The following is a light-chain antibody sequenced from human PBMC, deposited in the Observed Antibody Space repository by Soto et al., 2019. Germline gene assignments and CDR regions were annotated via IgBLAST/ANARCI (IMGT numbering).Light chain of an antibody. Sequence: EIVMTQSPATLSVSPGERATLSCRASQSVSSNLAWYQQKPGQAPRLLIYGAFTRATGIPARFSGSGSGTEVTLNISSLQSEDFAVYYCQQYKNWPPLTFGGGTKVEIK. V-gene: IGKV3-15*01. CDR3: QQYKNWPPLT. CDR2: GAF. CDR1: QSVSSN. J-gene: IGKJ4*01.